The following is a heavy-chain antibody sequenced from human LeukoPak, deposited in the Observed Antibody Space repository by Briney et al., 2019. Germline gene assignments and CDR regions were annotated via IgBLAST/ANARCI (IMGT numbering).Heavy chain of an antibody. J-gene: IGHJ4*02. V-gene: IGHV1-2*02. Sequence: GASVKVSCKTSGYTFTGYYMHWVRQAPGQGLEWMGWINPNSGGTNYAQKFQGRVTMTRDTSISTAYMELSRLRSDDTAVYYCARWGYYGSGSYYRSPNDYWGQGTLVTVSS. CDR1: GYTFTGYY. CDR3: ARWGYYGSGSYYRSPNDY. D-gene: IGHD3-10*01. CDR2: INPNSGGT.